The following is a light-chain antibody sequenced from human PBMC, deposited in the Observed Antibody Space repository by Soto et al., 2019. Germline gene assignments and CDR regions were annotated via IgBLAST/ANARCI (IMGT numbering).Light chain of an antibody. V-gene: IGLV2-11*01. CDR2: DVT. Sequence: QSALTQPRSVSGSPGQSVTISCTGTSSDVGRYDYVSWYQQYPGEAPKLIIYDVTERPSGVPDRFSGSKSGNTASLTISGLRAEDEAAYSCCSFAGSYSYVFGSGTKVIVL. CDR3: CSFAGSYSYV. J-gene: IGLJ1*01. CDR1: SSDVGRYDY.